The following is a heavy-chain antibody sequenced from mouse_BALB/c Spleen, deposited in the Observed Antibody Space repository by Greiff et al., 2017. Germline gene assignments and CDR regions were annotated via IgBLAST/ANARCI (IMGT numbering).Heavy chain of an antibody. J-gene: IGHJ1*01. CDR2: ISYDGSN. CDR1: GYSITSGYY. V-gene: IGHV3-6*02. Sequence: EVQVVESGPGLVKPSQSLSLTCSVTGYSITSGYYWNWIRQFPGNKLEWMGYISYDGSNNYNPSLKNRISITRDTSKNQFFLKLNSVTTEDTATYYCARDRDFHWYFDVWGAGTTVTVSS. CDR3: ARDRDFHWYFDV. D-gene: IGHD2-4*01.